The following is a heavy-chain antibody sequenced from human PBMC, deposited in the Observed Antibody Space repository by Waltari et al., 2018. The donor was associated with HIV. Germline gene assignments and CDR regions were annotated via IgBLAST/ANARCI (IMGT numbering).Heavy chain of an antibody. CDR2: ILTIFGVS. V-gene: IGHV1-69*01. Sequence: QVQLVQSGAEVKKPGSSVKVSCEASGGTFSTYPISWVRQAPGQGLEWMGGILTIFGVSNYAQKFQGRVTSTADESTSTAYMELSSLRSEDTAVYYWARDLGAGSLRGTLWGQGTLVIVSS. CDR3: ARDLGAGSLRGTL. D-gene: IGHD3-10*01. J-gene: IGHJ4*02. CDR1: GGTFSTYP.